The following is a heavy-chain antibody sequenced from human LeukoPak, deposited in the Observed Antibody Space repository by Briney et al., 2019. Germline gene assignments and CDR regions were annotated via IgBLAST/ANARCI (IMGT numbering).Heavy chain of an antibody. Sequence: SETLSLTCTVSGGSISSYYWSWIRQTAGKGLEWIGRIYTSGSTNYNPSLKSRVTMSVDTPKNQFSLKLSSVTAADTAVYYCAREGIAAAGILSLHSYYYGMDVWGQGTTVTVSS. J-gene: IGHJ6*02. V-gene: IGHV4-4*07. CDR2: IYTSGST. D-gene: IGHD6-13*01. CDR1: GGSISSYY. CDR3: AREGIAAAGILSLHSYYYGMDV.